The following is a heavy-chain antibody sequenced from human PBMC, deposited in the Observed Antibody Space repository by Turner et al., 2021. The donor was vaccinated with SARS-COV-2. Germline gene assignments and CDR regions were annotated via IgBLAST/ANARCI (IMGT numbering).Heavy chain of an antibody. D-gene: IGHD2-15*01. CDR1: GYTVGSNY. CDR3: ARDLGGLRFDY. Sequence: EVQLVDSGGGLLQPGVSRVPSCAASGYTVGSNYMSWVRQAPGKGLEWVSVIYSGGSTYYADSVKGRFTISRDNSKNTLYLQMNSLRAEDTAVYYCARDLGGLRFDYWGQGTLVTVSS. V-gene: IGHV3-53*01. J-gene: IGHJ4*02. CDR2: IYSGGST.